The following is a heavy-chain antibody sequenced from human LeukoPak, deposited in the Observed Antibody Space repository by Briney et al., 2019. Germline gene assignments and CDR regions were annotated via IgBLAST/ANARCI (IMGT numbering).Heavy chain of an antibody. V-gene: IGHV3-23*01. CDR3: AKSYYYGSGSPSLDY. CDR2: ISGNGINT. J-gene: IGHJ4*02. D-gene: IGHD3-10*01. CDR1: GFTFSNYA. Sequence: GGSLRLSCAASGFTFSNYAMSWVRQAPGKGLEWVSTISGNGINTYYADSVKGRFTISRDNSENTLYLQMNSLRVEDTAVYYCAKSYYYGSGSPSLDYWGQGTLVTVSS.